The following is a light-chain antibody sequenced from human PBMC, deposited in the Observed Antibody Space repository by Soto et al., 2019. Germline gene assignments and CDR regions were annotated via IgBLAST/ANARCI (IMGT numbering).Light chain of an antibody. Sequence: EIVLTQSPVTLSVSPGERATLSCTASQYVGSNLAWYQQKPGQAPRLLIYGASTRATGIPDRISGGGSGTAFPLAISSLRSDDFAVYYCQQYGDWPQTFGQGTKVDI. CDR1: QYVGSN. V-gene: IGKV3-15*01. CDR2: GAS. CDR3: QQYGDWPQT. J-gene: IGKJ1*01.